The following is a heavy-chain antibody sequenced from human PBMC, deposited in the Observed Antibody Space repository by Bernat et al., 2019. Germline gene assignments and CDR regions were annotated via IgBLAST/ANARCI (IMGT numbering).Heavy chain of an antibody. D-gene: IGHD3-10*01. Sequence: QVQLQESGPGLVKPSETLSLTCTVSGGSISSYYWSWIRQPAGKGLEWIGRIYTSGSTIYNPSPKSRVTMSVDTSKNQFSLKLSSVTAADTAVYFCARGDPLLFGDGVFDYWGQGALITVSS. CDR2: IYTSGST. CDR1: GGSISSYY. J-gene: IGHJ4*02. V-gene: IGHV4-4*07. CDR3: ARGDPLLFGDGVFDY.